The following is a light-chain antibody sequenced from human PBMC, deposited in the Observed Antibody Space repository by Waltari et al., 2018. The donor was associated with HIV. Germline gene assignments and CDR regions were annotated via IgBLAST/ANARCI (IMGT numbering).Light chain of an antibody. CDR3: QQYNHWPRT. V-gene: IGKV3-15*01. Sequence: EIVITQSPATLSVSPGERATLSCRASQSISGNLAWYQQRRGQAPRLLIYGASTRASGIPARFSGSGSGPDFSLTISSLQSEDSALYYCQQYNHWPRTFGQGTKLEI. CDR2: GAS. J-gene: IGKJ1*01. CDR1: QSISGN.